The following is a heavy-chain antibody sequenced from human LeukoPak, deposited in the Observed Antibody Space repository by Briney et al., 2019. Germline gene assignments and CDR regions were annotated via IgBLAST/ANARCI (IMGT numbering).Heavy chain of an antibody. CDR2: ISSSSSAI. Sequence: GGSLRLSCAASGFTFDDYGMSWVRQAPGKGLEWVSYISSSSSAIYYADSVKGRFTISRDNAKNSLYLQMNSLRAEDTAVYYCARDLYDFWSGPLSANWFDPWGQGTLVTVSS. D-gene: IGHD3-3*01. V-gene: IGHV3-48*04. J-gene: IGHJ5*02. CDR1: GFTFDDYG. CDR3: ARDLYDFWSGPLSANWFDP.